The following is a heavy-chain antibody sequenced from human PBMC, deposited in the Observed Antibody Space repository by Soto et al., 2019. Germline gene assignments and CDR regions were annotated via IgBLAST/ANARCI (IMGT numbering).Heavy chain of an antibody. CDR3: ARIYCGGDCYSEEDYYYGMDV. CDR1: GFTFSSYA. CDR2: ISYDGSNK. Sequence: QVQLVESGGGVVQPGRSLRLSCASSGFTFSSYAMHWVRQAPGKGLEWVAVISYDGSNKYYADSVKGRFTISRDNSKNTLYLQMNRLRAEDTAVYYCARIYCGGDCYSEEDYYYGMDVWGQGTTVTVSS. D-gene: IGHD2-21*02. V-gene: IGHV3-30-3*01. J-gene: IGHJ6*02.